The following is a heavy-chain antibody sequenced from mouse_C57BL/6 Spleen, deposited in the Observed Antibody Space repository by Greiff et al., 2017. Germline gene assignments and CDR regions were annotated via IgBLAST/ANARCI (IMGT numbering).Heavy chain of an antibody. CDR3: ARDEDSNYAMDY. CDR1: GSTFTSYW. Sequence: VQLQQPGAELVMPGASVKLSCKASGSTFTSYWMHWVKQRPGHGLAWNGDIDPSDSYTNYNQKVKGKATMTVDKSSSTADMQLSSLTSADSAVYYCARDEDSNYAMDYWGQGTSVTVSS. D-gene: IGHD2-5*01. V-gene: IGHV1-69*01. CDR2: IDPSDSYT. J-gene: IGHJ4*01.